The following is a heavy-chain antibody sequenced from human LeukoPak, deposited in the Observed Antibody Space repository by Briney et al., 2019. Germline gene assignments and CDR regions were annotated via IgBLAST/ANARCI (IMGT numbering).Heavy chain of an antibody. Sequence: ASVKVSCKASGYNLNTYHMHWVRQAPGQGLEWMGRINPSGGSTSYAQKFQGRVTMTRDTSTSTVYMELSNLRSEDTAVYYCAREGSMVRGATLGSWFDPWGQGTLVTVSS. J-gene: IGHJ5*02. V-gene: IGHV1-46*02. CDR2: INPSGGST. D-gene: IGHD3-10*01. CDR1: GYNLNTYH. CDR3: AREGSMVRGATLGSWFDP.